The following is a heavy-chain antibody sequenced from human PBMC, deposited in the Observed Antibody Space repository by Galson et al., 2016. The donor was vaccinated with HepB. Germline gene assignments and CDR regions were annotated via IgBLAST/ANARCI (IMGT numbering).Heavy chain of an antibody. Sequence: SVKVSCKASGYSFSTYAMHWVRQAPGQRLEWMGWINAANGNTKYSQNFQDRVTITRDTSATTVYMELSSLRSEDTAVYFCARETIAAGAKGHHSGLDIWGQGITVTVSS. CDR2: INAANGNT. CDR3: ARETIAAGAKGHHSGLDI. D-gene: IGHD6-13*01. CDR1: GYSFSTYA. J-gene: IGHJ6*02. V-gene: IGHV1-3*01.